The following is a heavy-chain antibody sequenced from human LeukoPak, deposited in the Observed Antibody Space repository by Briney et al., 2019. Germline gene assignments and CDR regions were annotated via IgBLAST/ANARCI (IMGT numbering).Heavy chain of an antibody. CDR1: GFTFSSYG. V-gene: IGHV3-30*18. J-gene: IGHJ4*02. D-gene: IGHD3-22*01. Sequence: GGSLRLSCAASGFTFSSYGIHWVRQAPGKGLEWVAVISYDGSNKYYADSAKGRFTISRDNSKNTLYLQMNSLRAEDTAVYYCAKGSYDSSGYLDYWGQGTLVTVSS. CDR3: AKGSYDSSGYLDY. CDR2: ISYDGSNK.